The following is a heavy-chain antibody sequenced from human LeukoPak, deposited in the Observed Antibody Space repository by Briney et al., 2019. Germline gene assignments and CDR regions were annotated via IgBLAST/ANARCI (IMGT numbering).Heavy chain of an antibody. V-gene: IGHV1-69*13. D-gene: IGHD4-17*01. CDR3: ARGPAVTTYRFFDY. CDR2: IIPIFGTA. J-gene: IGHJ4*02. CDR1: GGTFSSYA. Sequence: SVMVSCKASGGTFSSYAISWVRQAPGQGLEWMGGIIPIFGTANYAQKFQGRVTITADESTSTAYMELSSLRSEDTAVYYCARGPAVTTYRFFDYWGQGTLVTVSS.